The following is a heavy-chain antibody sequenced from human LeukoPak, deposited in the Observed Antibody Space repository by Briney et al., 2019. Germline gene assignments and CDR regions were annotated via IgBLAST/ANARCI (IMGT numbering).Heavy chain of an antibody. CDR1: GGSFSEYY. CDR3: ARHKRGSGSYSHTFDY. D-gene: IGHD3-10*01. J-gene: IGHJ4*02. V-gene: IGHV4-59*08. CDR2: IYYSGST. Sequence: SETLSLTCAVYGGSFSEYYWSWIRQPPGKGLEWIGYIYYSGSTNYNPSLKSRVTISVDTSKNQFSLKLSSVTAADTAVYYCARHKRGSGSYSHTFDYWGQGTLVTVSS.